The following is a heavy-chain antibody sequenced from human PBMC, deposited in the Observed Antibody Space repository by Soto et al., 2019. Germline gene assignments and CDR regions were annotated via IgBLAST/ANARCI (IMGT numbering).Heavy chain of an antibody. J-gene: IGHJ5*02. CDR1: GFSFSSYS. CDR2: ISSSSSTI. CDR3: AREPRYYYDSSGYLNWFDP. Sequence: GGSLRLSCAASGFSFSSYSMNWVRQAPGKGLEWVSYISSSSSTIYYADSVKGRFTISRDNAKNSLYLQMNSLRDEDTAVYYCAREPRYYYDSSGYLNWFDPWGQGTLVTVSS. V-gene: IGHV3-48*02. D-gene: IGHD3-22*01.